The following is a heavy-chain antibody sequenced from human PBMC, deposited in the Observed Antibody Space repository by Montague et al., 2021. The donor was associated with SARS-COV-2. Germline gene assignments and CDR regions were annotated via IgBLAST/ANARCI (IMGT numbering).Heavy chain of an antibody. CDR3: ARDPLDYGLWSSGSYYDAYYYYYGMDV. Sequence: SLRLSCAASGFTFSSYRMNWVRQAPGKGLEWVSSISSSSYIYYADSVKGRFTISRDNAKNSLYLQMNSLRAEDPAVYYCARDPLDYGLWSSGSYYDAYYYYYGMDVWGQGTTVTVSS. D-gene: IGHD3-10*01. J-gene: IGHJ6*02. CDR2: ISSSSYI. CDR1: GFTFSSYR. V-gene: IGHV3-21*01.